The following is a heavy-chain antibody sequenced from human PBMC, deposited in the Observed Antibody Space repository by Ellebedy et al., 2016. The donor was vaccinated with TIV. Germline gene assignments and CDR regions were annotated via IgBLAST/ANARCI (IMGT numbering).Heavy chain of an antibody. CDR3: VRTGRPWFDY. V-gene: IGHV3-11*06. Sequence: PGGSLRLSCVASGFTFSDYYMSWIRQAPGKGLEWVLTISTSSSYTKCADSVKGRFTVSRDDAKNSLYLHMNSLKAEDTAVYYCVRTGRPWFDYWGQGTLVTVSS. CDR1: GFTFSDYY. J-gene: IGHJ4*02. D-gene: IGHD2-8*02. CDR2: ISTSSSYT.